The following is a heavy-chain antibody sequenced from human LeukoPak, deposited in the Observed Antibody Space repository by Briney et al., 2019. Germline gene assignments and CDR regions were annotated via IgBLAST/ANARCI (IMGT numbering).Heavy chain of an antibody. J-gene: IGHJ4*02. CDR3: ARDLAYSRLDY. D-gene: IGHD5-18*01. Sequence: GGSLRLSCAVSGLTFSSSWMDWVRQAPGKGLEWAASINPDGNKKYSADSVKDRFTISRDNAENSLYLQMNSLRVEDTAFYYCARDLAYSRLDYWGQGMLVTVSS. CDR2: INPDGNKK. CDR1: GLTFSSSW. V-gene: IGHV3-7*01.